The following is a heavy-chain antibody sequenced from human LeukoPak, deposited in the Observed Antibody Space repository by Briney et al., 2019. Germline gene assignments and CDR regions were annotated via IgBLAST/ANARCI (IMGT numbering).Heavy chain of an antibody. J-gene: IGHJ4*02. CDR1: GFTFSSYE. CDR2: ISSSGSTI. Sequence: SGGSLRLSCAASGFTFSSYEMNWVRQAPGKGLEWVSYISSSGSTIYYADSVKGRFTISRDNAKNSLYLQMNSLRAEDTAVYYCARGGDLGHDYWGQGTLVTVSS. CDR3: ARGGDLGHDY. V-gene: IGHV3-48*03. D-gene: IGHD3-3*01.